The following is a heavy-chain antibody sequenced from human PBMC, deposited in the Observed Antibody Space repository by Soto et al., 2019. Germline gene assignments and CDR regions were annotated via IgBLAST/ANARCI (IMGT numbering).Heavy chain of an antibody. CDR2: IYYSGSTT. CDR1: GGSISSSNW. D-gene: IGHD1-26*01. J-gene: IGHJ5*02. CDR3: ARGIVGATRA. Sequence: QVQLQESGPGLVKPSGTLSLTCAVSGGSISSSNWWSWVRQPPGKGLEWIGEIYYSGSTTNYNPSLKSRVTISVDGSKNEFSLNLSSVTAAETAVYYCARGIVGATRAWGQGTLVTVSS. V-gene: IGHV4-4*02.